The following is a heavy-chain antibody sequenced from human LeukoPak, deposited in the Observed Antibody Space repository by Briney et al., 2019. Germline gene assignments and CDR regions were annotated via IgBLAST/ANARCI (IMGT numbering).Heavy chain of an antibody. V-gene: IGHV3-7*03. CDR1: GFTFSDYA. J-gene: IGHJ4*02. D-gene: IGHD6-13*01. CDR2: IKQDGSEK. Sequence: GGSLRLSCAASGFTFSDYAMTWIRQAPGKGLEWVANIKQDGSEKYYVDSVKGRFTISRDNAKNSLYLQMNSLRAEDTAVYYCARGSSWYDLVVYYFDYWGQGTLVTVSS. CDR3: ARGSSWYDLVVYYFDY.